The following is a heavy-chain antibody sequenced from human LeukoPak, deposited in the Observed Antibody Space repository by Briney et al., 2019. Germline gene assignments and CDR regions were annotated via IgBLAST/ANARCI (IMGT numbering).Heavy chain of an antibody. V-gene: IGHV1-18*01. CDR3: ARAMEDIVVVPAADNYYYYMDV. CDR2: ISAYNGNT. D-gene: IGHD2-2*01. J-gene: IGHJ6*03. CDR1: GYTFTSYG. Sequence: ASVKVSCKASGYTFTSYGISWVRQAPGQGLEWMGWISAYNGNTNYAQKLQDRVTMTTDTSTSTAYMELSSLRSEDTAVYYCARAMEDIVVVPAADNYYYYMDVWGKGTTVTISS.